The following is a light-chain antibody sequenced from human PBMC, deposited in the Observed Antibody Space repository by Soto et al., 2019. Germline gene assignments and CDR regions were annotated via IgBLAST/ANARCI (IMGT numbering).Light chain of an antibody. V-gene: IGKV3-15*01. CDR1: QSVSSN. CDR2: GAS. J-gene: IGKJ1*01. Sequence: VVKQCRSPLSPSRGEKGTLSCRASQSVSSNLAWYQQKPGQAPRLPIYGASTRATGIPARFSGSGSVTEFTLTISSLQSEDFAVYSCQHYNNWTPWTFGQGTK. CDR3: QHYNNWTPWT.